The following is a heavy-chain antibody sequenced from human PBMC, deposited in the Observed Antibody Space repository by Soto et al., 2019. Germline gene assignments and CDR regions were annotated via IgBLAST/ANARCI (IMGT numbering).Heavy chain of an antibody. CDR2: ISGSGGST. D-gene: IGHD3-3*01. Sequence: GGSLRLSCAASGFTFSSYAMSWVRQAPGKGLEWVSAISGSGGSTYYADSVKGRFTISRDNSKNTLYLQMNSLRAEDTAVYYCASPYDFWSGYYDEYYFDYWGQGTLVTVSS. V-gene: IGHV3-23*01. J-gene: IGHJ4*02. CDR3: ASPYDFWSGYYDEYYFDY. CDR1: GFTFSSYA.